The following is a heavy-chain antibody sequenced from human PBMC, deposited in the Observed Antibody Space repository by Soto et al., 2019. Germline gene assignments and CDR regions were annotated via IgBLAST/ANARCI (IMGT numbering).Heavy chain of an antibody. CDR1: RYIFTNYG. V-gene: IGHV1-18*01. J-gene: IGHJ6*02. CDR3: ARALTGYGMDV. CDR2: ITTYNGNT. Sequence: QVQLVQSGVEVREPGASVKVSCKAVRYIFTNYGVSWVRQAPGQGLEWMGGITTYNGNTEYAQKFQGRVTMTTDAYTSTAYMELGSQRSDDTAIYYCARALTGYGMDVWGQGTTVTVSS.